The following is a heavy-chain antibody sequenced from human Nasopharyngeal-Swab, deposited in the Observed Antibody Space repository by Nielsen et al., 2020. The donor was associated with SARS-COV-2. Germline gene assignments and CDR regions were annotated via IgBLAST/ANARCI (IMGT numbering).Heavy chain of an antibody. CDR1: GYSFTSYW. D-gene: IGHD2-21*02. CDR2: IYPGDSDT. Sequence: GESLKISCRGSGYSFTSYWIGWVRQMPGKGLEWMGIIYPGDSDTRYSPSFQGQVTISADKSISTAYLQWSSLKASDTAMYYCARQRSRSVVTVDYWGQGTLVTVSS. CDR3: ARQRSRSVVTVDY. J-gene: IGHJ4*02. V-gene: IGHV5-51*01.